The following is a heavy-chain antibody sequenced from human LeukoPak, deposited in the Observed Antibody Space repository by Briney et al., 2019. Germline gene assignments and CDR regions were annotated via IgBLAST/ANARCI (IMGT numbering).Heavy chain of an antibody. CDR2: IYSGGST. J-gene: IGHJ4*02. V-gene: IGHV3-53*01. CDR1: GFTFSNAW. Sequence: PGGSLRLSCAASGFTFSNAWMSWVRQAPGKGLEWVSVIYSGGSTYYADSVKGRFTISRDNSKNTLYLQMNSLRAEDTAVYYCARAYYYDSSGYGFWGQGTLVTVSS. D-gene: IGHD3-22*01. CDR3: ARAYYYDSSGYGF.